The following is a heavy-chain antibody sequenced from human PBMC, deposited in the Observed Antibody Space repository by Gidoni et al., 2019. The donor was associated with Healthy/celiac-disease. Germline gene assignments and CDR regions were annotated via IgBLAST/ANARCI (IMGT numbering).Heavy chain of an antibody. CDR3: AKDRNYDFWSGYWFDP. V-gene: IGHV3-23*01. CDR2: ISGSGGST. J-gene: IGHJ5*02. Sequence: EVQLLESGGGLVQPGGSLRLPCAASGFTFSSYAMSWVRKAPGKGLEWVSAISGSGGSTYYADSVKGRFTISRDNSKNTLYLQMNSLRAEDTAVYYCAKDRNYDFWSGYWFDPWGQGTLVTVSS. D-gene: IGHD3-3*01. CDR1: GFTFSSYA.